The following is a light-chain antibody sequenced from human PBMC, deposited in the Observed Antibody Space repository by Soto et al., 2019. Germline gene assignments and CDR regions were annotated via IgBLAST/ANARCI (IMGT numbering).Light chain of an antibody. J-gene: IGLJ2*01. V-gene: IGLV1-47*01. CDR2: KNN. Sequence: QSVLIQPPSASGTPGQRVTTSCSGSSSNIGSNYVYWYQQLPGTAPKLLIYKNNQRPPGVPDRFSGSKSGTSASLAISGLRSEDEADYYCAAWDDSLSVVVFGGGTKLTVL. CDR1: SSNIGSNY. CDR3: AAWDDSLSVVV.